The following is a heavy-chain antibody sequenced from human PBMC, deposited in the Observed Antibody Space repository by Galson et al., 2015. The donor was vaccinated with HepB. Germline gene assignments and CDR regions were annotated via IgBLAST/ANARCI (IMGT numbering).Heavy chain of an antibody. J-gene: IGHJ4*02. V-gene: IGHV1-69*13. CDR2: IIPIFGTA. CDR3: ARDLRPYYDSSGYYYLDY. D-gene: IGHD3-22*01. CDR1: GGTFSSYA. Sequence: SVKVSCKASGGTFSSYAISWVRQAPGQGLEWMGGIIPIFGTANYAQKFQGRVTITADESTSAAYMELRSLRSEDTAVYYCARDLRPYYDSSGYYYLDYWGQGTLVTVSS.